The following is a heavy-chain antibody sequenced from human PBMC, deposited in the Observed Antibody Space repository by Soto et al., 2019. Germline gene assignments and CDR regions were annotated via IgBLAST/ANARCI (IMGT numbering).Heavy chain of an antibody. CDR3: AKAFFVVVPAALADYYYGMDV. D-gene: IGHD2-2*01. CDR2: IYPGDSKT. CDR1: RYTFTDYW. V-gene: IGHV5-51*01. Sequence: GESLKISCRGSRYTFTDYWIVWVRQMPGKGLEWMGVIYPGDSKTKYSPSFQGQVTLSADKSITTAYLQWSSLRAEDTAVYYCAKAFFVVVPAALADYYYGMDVWGQGTTVTV. J-gene: IGHJ6*02.